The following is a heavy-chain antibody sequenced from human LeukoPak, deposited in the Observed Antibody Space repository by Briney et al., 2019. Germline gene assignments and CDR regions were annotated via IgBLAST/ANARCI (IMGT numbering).Heavy chain of an antibody. V-gene: IGHV1-18*01. D-gene: IGHD3-9*01. CDR1: GYTFTNYG. J-gene: IGHJ6*02. CDR3: AVRLASPYYFYYDMDV. Sequence: ASVKVSCKASGYTFTNYGITWVRQAPGRGLEWMGWISDYNGKTNYAQKLQGRVTMTTDTSTSTAYMELRNLRSDDTAVFCCAVRLASPYYFYYDMDVWGQGTTVTVSS. CDR2: ISDYNGKT.